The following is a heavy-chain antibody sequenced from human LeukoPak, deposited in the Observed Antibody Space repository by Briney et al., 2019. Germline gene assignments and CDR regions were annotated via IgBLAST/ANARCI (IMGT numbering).Heavy chain of an antibody. D-gene: IGHD2-2*01. CDR1: GFIFSDYS. CDR3: ARDPYCSSTSCLDSDAFDI. CDR2: ISSSSAYI. Sequence: GGSLRLSCVASGFIFSDYSMDWVRQAPGKGLEWVSSISSSSAYIFYSDSVKGRFTISRDNAKNSLYLQMNSLRAEDTAVYYCARDPYCSSTSCLDSDAFDIWGQGTMVTVSS. V-gene: IGHV3-21*01. J-gene: IGHJ3*02.